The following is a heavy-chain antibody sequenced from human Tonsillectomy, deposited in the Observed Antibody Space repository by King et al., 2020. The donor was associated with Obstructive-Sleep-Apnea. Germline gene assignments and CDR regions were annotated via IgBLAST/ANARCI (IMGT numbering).Heavy chain of an antibody. D-gene: IGHD3-22*01. V-gene: IGHV3-48*04. CDR3: ARDSSGYSP. Sequence: VQLVESGGGLVQPGGSLRLSCAASGFTFSSYSMNWVRQAPGKGLEWVSYITSSSSTIYYADSVKGRFTISRDNAKNSLYLQMNSLRVEDTAVYYCARDSSGYSPWGQGNLVTVSS. J-gene: IGHJ5*02. CDR1: GFTFSSYS. CDR2: ITSSSSTI.